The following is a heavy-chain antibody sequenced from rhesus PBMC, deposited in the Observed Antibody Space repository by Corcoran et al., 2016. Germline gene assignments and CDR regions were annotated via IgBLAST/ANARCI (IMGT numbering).Heavy chain of an antibody. Sequence: QVQLQESGPGLVKPSETLSFTCAVPGASITTYWWRWIRQSPGKGLEWIGEINGNSGKTYYNPSLKSRVTISKDASKNQFSLKVNSVTAADTAVYYCERDMKYGNFYGLDSWGQGVVVTVSS. CDR2: INGNSGKT. CDR3: ERDMKYGNFYGLDS. D-gene: IGHD4-29*01. V-gene: IGHV4-80*01. J-gene: IGHJ6*01. CDR1: GASITTYW.